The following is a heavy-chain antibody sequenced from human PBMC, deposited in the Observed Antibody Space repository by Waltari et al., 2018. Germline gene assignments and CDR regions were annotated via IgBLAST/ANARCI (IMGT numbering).Heavy chain of an antibody. V-gene: IGHV3-48*01. CDR3: ARPLHCSSTSCHDY. Sequence: EVQLVESGGGLVQPGGSLRLSCAASGFPFSSYSMNWVRQAPGKGLEWVSYISSSSSTIYYADPVRGRFTISRDKAKNSLYLQMNSLRAEDTAVYYCARPLHCSSTSCHDYWGQGTLVTVSS. D-gene: IGHD2-2*01. CDR2: ISSSSSTI. CDR1: GFPFSSYS. J-gene: IGHJ4*02.